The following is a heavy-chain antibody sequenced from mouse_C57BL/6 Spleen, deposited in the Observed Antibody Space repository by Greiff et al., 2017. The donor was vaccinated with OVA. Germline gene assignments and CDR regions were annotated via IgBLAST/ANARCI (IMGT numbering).Heavy chain of an antibody. D-gene: IGHD1-1*01. V-gene: IGHV1-22*01. CDR2: INPNNGGT. Sequence: EVQLQESGPELVKPGASVKMSCKASGYTFTDYNMHWVKQSHGKSLEWIGYINPNNGGTSYNQKFKGKATLTVNKSSSTAYMELRSLTSEDSAVYYCARGGYGFNHYFDYWGQGTTLTVSS. J-gene: IGHJ2*01. CDR1: GYTFTDYN. CDR3: ARGGYGFNHYFDY.